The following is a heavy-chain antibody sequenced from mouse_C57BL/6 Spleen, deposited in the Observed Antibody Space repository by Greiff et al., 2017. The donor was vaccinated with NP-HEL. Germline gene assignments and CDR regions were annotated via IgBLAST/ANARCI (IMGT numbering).Heavy chain of an antibody. J-gene: IGHJ2*01. CDR1: GFTFSDYG. D-gene: IGHD1-1*01. Sequence: EVQLQQSGGGLVKPGGSLKLSCAASGFTFSDYGMHWVRQAPEKGLEWVAYISSGSSTIYYADTVKGRFTISRDNAKNTLFLQMTSLRSEDTAMYYCARGSSYFDYWGQGTTLTVSS. CDR2: ISSGSSTI. V-gene: IGHV5-17*01. CDR3: ARGSSYFDY.